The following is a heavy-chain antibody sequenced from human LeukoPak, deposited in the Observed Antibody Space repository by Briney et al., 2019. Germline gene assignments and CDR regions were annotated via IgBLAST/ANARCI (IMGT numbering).Heavy chain of an antibody. Sequence: ASVKVSCKTSGYSFTNYYLHWVRQPLGQGLEWLGWINPNSGGTSSAQKFQGRVTMTRDTSITTVYMEVSWLTSDDTAIYYCARADRLHGGPYLIGPWGQGTLVTVSS. CDR2: INPNSGGT. J-gene: IGHJ5*02. CDR3: ARADRLHGGPYLIGP. CDR1: GYSFTNYY. V-gene: IGHV1-2*02. D-gene: IGHD2-21*01.